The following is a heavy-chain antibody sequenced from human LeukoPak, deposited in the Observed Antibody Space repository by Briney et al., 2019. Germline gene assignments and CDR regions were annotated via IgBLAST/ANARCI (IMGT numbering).Heavy chain of an antibody. J-gene: IGHJ4*02. CDR3: AAEAPQYDSAFYL. CDR1: GFTFSSSA. D-gene: IGHD3-3*01. CDR2: IVVGSGNT. V-gene: IGHV1-58*01. Sequence: SVKFSCKGSGFTFSSSAVQWVRQARGQRLEWIGWIVVGSGNTNYAQKFQERVTITRGMSTSTAYMELSSLRSEDTAVYYCAAEAPQYDSAFYLWGQGTLVTVSS.